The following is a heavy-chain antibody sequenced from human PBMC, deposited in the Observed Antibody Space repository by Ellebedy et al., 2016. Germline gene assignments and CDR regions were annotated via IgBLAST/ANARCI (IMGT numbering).Heavy chain of an antibody. CDR2: INSDGSST. D-gene: IGHD3-9*01. CDR3: ARDLDLFIGYFDY. V-gene: IGHV3-74*01. CDR1: GFTFSSYW. Sequence: GESLKISCAASGFTFSSYWMHWVRQGPGKGLVWVSRINSDGSSTNYADSVKGRFTISRDNAKNTLYLQMNSLRAEDTAVYYCARDLDLFIGYFDYWGQGTLVSVSS. J-gene: IGHJ4*02.